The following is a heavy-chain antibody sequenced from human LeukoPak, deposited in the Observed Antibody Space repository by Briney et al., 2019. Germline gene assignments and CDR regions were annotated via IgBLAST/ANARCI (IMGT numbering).Heavy chain of an antibody. Sequence: ASVKVSCKASGYTFTSYDINWVRQATGQGLEWMGWMNPNSGNTGYAQKFQGRVTMTRNTSISTAYMELSSLRSEDTAVYYCARTDYDFWSGYLSGTDYWGQGTLVTVSS. CDR3: ARTDYDFWSGYLSGTDY. J-gene: IGHJ4*02. D-gene: IGHD3-3*01. CDR2: MNPNSGNT. V-gene: IGHV1-8*01. CDR1: GYTFTSYD.